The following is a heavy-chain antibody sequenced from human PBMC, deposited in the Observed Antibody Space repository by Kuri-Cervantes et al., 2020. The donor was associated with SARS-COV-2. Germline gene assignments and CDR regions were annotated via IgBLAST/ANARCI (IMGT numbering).Heavy chain of an antibody. CDR3: AKVVRRTPNREPPAPDDAFDI. V-gene: IGHV3-7*03. J-gene: IGHJ3*02. Sequence: GGSLRLSCEASGLTFSSSWMSWVRQAPGKGLEWVANIKHDGSETHYVDSVKGRFTTSRDNSKNTLYLQMNSLRAEDTAVYYCAKVVRRTPNREPPAPDDAFDIWGQGTMVTVSS. CDR1: GLTFSSSW. CDR2: IKHDGSET. D-gene: IGHD1-14*01.